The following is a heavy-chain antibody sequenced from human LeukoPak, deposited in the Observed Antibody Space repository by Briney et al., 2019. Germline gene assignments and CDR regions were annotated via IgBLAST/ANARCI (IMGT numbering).Heavy chain of an antibody. Sequence: GASVKVSCKASGYTFTSYYMHWVRQAPGQGLEWMGIINPSGGTTSYAQKFQGRVTLTRDTSTSTVYIEMRSLRSEDTAVYYCARDLFRAAGSNYYGMDVWGQGTTVTVSS. V-gene: IGHV1-46*01. CDR3: ARDLFRAAGSNYYGMDV. CDR2: INPSGGTT. J-gene: IGHJ6*02. D-gene: IGHD2-21*01. CDR1: GYTFTSYY.